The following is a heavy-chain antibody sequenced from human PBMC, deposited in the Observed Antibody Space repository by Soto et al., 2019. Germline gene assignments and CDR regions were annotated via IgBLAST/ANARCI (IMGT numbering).Heavy chain of an antibody. CDR2: INSDGSST. V-gene: IGHV3-74*01. J-gene: IGHJ4*02. CDR3: ASSRLRPFDY. CDR1: GFTFSSYW. Sequence: EVQLVESGGGLVQPGGSLRLSCAASGFTFSSYWMHWVRQVPGKGLVWVSRINSDGSSTFYADSVKGRFTISRDNAKNTLYLPMNILRAEDTAVYYCASSRLRPFDYWGQGTLVTVSS.